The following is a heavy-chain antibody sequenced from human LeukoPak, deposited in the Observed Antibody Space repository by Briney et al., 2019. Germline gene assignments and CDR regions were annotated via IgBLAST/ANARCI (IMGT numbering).Heavy chain of an antibody. Sequence: GGSLRLSCAASGFTFSSYGMSWVRQAPGKGLEWVSAISGSGGSTYYADSVRGRFTISRDNSKNTLYLQMNSLSAEDTAVYYCATSLYSGLLFRYWGQGTLVTVSS. D-gene: IGHD2-21*01. CDR1: GFTFSSYG. J-gene: IGHJ4*02. CDR2: ISGSGGST. V-gene: IGHV3-23*01. CDR3: ATSLYSGLLFRY.